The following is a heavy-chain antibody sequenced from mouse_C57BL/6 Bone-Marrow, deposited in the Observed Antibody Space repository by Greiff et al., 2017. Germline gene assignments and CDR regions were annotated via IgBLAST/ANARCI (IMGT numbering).Heavy chain of an antibody. J-gene: IGHJ3*01. CDR1: GFSLTSYG. V-gene: IGHV2-2*01. D-gene: IGHD2-4*01. Sequence: VQLQQSGPGLVQPSQSLSITCTVSGFSLTSYGVHWVRQSPGKGLEWLGVIWSGGSTDYNAAFISRLSISKDNSKSQVFFKMNSLQADDTAIYYCARPSDYVWFAYWGQGTLVTVSA. CDR2: IWSGGST. CDR3: ARPSDYVWFAY.